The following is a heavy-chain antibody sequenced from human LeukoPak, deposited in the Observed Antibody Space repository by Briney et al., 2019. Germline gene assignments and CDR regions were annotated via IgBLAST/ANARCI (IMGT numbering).Heavy chain of an antibody. CDR1: SGSIGSYY. V-gene: IGHV4-34*01. CDR2: INHSGST. CDR3: ARVGPLTMVRGKGPPNDY. D-gene: IGHD3-10*01. J-gene: IGHJ4*02. Sequence: PSETLSLTCTVSSGSIGSYYWSWIRQPPGKGLEWIGEINHSGSTNYNPSLKSRVTISVDTSKNQFSLKLSSVTAADTAVYYCARVGPLTMVRGKGPPNDYWGQGTLVTVSS.